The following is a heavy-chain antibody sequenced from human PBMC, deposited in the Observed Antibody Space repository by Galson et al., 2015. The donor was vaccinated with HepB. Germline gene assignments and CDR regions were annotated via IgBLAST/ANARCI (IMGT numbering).Heavy chain of an antibody. Sequence: SVKVSCKASGYTFTGYYMHWVRQAPGQGLEWMGWINPNSGGTNYAQKFQGRVTMTRDTSISTAYMELSRLRSDDTAVYYCARDGPGYCSSTSCYGLGWFDPWGQGTLVTVSS. D-gene: IGHD2-2*01. J-gene: IGHJ5*02. CDR1: GYTFTGYY. CDR3: ARDGPGYCSSTSCYGLGWFDP. CDR2: INPNSGGT. V-gene: IGHV1-2*02.